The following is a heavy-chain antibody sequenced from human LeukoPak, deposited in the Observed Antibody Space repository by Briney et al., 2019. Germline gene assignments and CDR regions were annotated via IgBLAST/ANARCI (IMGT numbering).Heavy chain of an antibody. CDR3: ARDPYPPYYYYYYMDV. Sequence: EASVKVSCKASGYTFTGYYMHWVRQAPGQGLEWMGWINPNSGGTNYAQKFQGRVTMTRDTSISTAYMELSRLRSDDTAVYYCARDPYPPYYYYYYMDVWGKGTTVTVSS. V-gene: IGHV1-2*02. CDR1: GYTFTGYY. CDR2: INPNSGGT. J-gene: IGHJ6*03.